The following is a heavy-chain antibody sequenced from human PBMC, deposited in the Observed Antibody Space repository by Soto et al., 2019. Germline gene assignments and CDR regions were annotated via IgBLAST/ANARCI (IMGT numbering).Heavy chain of an antibody. CDR1: GGSISSGGYS. CDR2: IYHSGST. D-gene: IGHD2-2*03. V-gene: IGHV4-30-2*01. J-gene: IGHJ5*02. CDR3: ARDGYCSSTSCYARGWFDP. Sequence: SETLSLTCAVSGGSISSGGYSWSWIRQPPGKGLEWIGYIYHSGSTYYNPSLKSRVTISVDRSKNQFSLNLNSVTAADTAVYYCARDGYCSSTSCYARGWFDPWGQGTLVTSP.